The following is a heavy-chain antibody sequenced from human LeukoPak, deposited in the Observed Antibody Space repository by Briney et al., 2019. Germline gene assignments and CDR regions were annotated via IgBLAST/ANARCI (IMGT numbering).Heavy chain of an antibody. CDR2: INHSGST. CDR1: GYSISSGYY. J-gene: IGHJ5*02. V-gene: IGHV4-38-2*02. Sequence: PSETLSLTCTVSGYSISSGYYWGWIRQPPGKGLEWIGEINHSGSTNYNPSLKSRVTISVDTSKNQFSLKLSSVTAADTAVYYCARGGTWIQLWFGWFDPWGQGTLVTVSS. D-gene: IGHD5-18*01. CDR3: ARGGTWIQLWFGWFDP.